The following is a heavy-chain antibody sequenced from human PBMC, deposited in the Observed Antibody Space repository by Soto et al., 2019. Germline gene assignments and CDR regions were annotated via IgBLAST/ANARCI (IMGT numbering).Heavy chain of an antibody. CDR3: GSLDF. D-gene: IGHD3-10*01. Sequence: SETLSLTCADYAGSFSDYYLSWTRQPPGKGLEWIGEINHSGSTNYNPSLKSRVTISVDTSKKQFSLKLSSVTAADTAVYYCGSLDFCGEGTLVTVS. V-gene: IGHV4-34*01. CDR1: AGSFSDYY. J-gene: IGHJ4*02. CDR2: INHSGST.